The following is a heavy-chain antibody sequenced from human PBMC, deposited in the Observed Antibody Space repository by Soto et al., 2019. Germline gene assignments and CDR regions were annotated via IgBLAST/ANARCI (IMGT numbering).Heavy chain of an antibody. CDR1: GGSFSGYY. V-gene: IGHV4-34*01. CDR3: ARGFAARQDYYYYGMDV. D-gene: IGHD6-6*01. Sequence: PSETLSLTCAVYGGSFSGYYWSWIRQPPGKGLEWIGEINHSGSTNYNPSLKSRVTISVDTSKNQFSLKLSYVTAADTAVYYCARGFAARQDYYYYGMDVWGQGTTVTGSS. CDR2: INHSGST. J-gene: IGHJ6*02.